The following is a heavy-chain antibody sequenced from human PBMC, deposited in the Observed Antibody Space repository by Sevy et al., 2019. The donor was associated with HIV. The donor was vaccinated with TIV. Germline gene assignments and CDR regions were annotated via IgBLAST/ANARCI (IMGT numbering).Heavy chain of an antibody. D-gene: IGHD2-2*01. CDR2: IYPGDSDT. Sequence: GESLKISCKGSGYSFTSYWIGWVRQMPGKGLEWMGIIYPGDSDTRYSPSFQGQVTISADKSISTAYLQWSSLKASATAMYYCARQLGYCSSTSCFRGFWFDPWGQGTLVTVSS. CDR3: ARQLGYCSSTSCFRGFWFDP. J-gene: IGHJ5*02. V-gene: IGHV5-51*01. CDR1: GYSFTSYW.